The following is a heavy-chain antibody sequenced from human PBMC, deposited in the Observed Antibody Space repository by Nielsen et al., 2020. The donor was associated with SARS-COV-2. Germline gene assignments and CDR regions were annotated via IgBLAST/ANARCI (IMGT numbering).Heavy chain of an antibody. CDR3: AITYSGWPYNWSDP. D-gene: IGHD6-19*01. J-gene: IGHJ5*02. V-gene: IGHV4-39*01. CDR2: IYYSGST. Sequence: SETLSLTCTVSSGSISSSSYYWGWIRQPPGKGLEWIGSIYYSGSTYYNPSLKSRVTISVDTSKNQFSLKLSSVTAADTAVYYCAITYSGWPYNWSDPWGQGTPVTVSS. CDR1: SGSISSSSYY.